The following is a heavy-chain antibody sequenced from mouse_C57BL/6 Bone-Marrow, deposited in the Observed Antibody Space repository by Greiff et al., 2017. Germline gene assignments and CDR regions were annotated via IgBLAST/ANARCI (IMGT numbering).Heavy chain of an antibody. J-gene: IGHJ3*01. CDR3: ARVWYDYEWLAY. D-gene: IGHD2-4*01. CDR2: ISDGGSYT. V-gene: IGHV5-4*03. Sequence: EVMLVESGGGLVKPGGSPKLSCAASGFTFSSYAMSWVRQTPEKRLEWVATISDGGSYTYYPDNVKGRFTISRDHAKNNLYLQMSHLKSEDTAMYYCARVWYDYEWLAYWGQGTLVTVSA. CDR1: GFTFSSYA.